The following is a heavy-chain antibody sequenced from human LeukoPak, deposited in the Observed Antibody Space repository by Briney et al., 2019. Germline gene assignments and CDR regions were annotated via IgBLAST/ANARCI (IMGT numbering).Heavy chain of an antibody. Sequence: PSETLSLTCAVYGGSFSGYYWSWIRQPPGKGLEWIGEINHSGGTNYNPSLKSRVTISVDTSKNQFSLKLSSVTAADTAVYYCARGDPVLLWFGTSNWFDPWGQGTLVTVSS. D-gene: IGHD3-10*01. J-gene: IGHJ5*02. CDR1: GGSFSGYY. CDR3: ARGDPVLLWFGTSNWFDP. V-gene: IGHV4-34*01. CDR2: INHSGGT.